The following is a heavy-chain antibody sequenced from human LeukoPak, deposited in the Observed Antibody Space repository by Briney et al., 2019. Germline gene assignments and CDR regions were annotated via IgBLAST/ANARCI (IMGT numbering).Heavy chain of an antibody. CDR3: ARLRGLYSDTNRYQTALDC. CDR2: IKQDGSEK. CDR1: GFTLSNYW. Sequence: PGGSLRLSCAASGFTLSNYWMSWVRQAPGKGLEWVANIKQDGSEKYYVDSVKGRFTISRDNAKNSLYVQMNSLRAEDTAVYYCARLRGLYSDTNRYQTALDCWGQGTLGTVSS. J-gene: IGHJ4*02. D-gene: IGHD2-2*01. V-gene: IGHV3-7*01.